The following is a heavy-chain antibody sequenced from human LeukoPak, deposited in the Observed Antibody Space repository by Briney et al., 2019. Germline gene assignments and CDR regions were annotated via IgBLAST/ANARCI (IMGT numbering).Heavy chain of an antibody. CDR2: IDPSDSYT. Sequence: GESLKISCKGSGYSFTSYWISWVRQMPGKGLEWMGRIDPSDSYTNYSPSFQGHVTISADKSISTAYLQWSSLKASDTAMYYCAITTVAGLLLDYWGQGTLVTVSS. CDR1: GYSFTSYW. D-gene: IGHD6-19*01. CDR3: AITTVAGLLLDY. J-gene: IGHJ4*02. V-gene: IGHV5-10-1*01.